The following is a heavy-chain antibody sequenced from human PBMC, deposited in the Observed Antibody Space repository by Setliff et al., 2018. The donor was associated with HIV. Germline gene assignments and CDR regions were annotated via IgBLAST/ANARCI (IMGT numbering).Heavy chain of an antibody. V-gene: IGHV1-46*01. J-gene: IGHJ4*02. CDR3: ARVFYSRGSGYYKGLDY. D-gene: IGHD3-3*01. CDR1: GYTFTSCY. Sequence: ASVKVSCKASGYTFTSCYMHWVRQAPGQGLEWMGIINPSDGSTSYAQKFQGRVTMTRDTSTSTVYMELSSMRSEDTALYYCARVFYSRGSGYYKGLDYWGQGTLVTVSS. CDR2: INPSDGST.